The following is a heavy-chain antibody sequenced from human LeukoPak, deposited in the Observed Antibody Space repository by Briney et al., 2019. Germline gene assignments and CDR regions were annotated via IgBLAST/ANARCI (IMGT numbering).Heavy chain of an antibody. CDR3: VRQFAS. CDR1: GFTFSDHI. V-gene: IGHV3-48*01. Sequence: GGSLRLSGAASGFTFSDHIMNWVRQLPGKRLEWVAYVSGSGSTVYYADSVKGQFTISRDNGKSSLYMQMNSLRVDDTALFYCVRQFASWGQGTLVTVSS. CDR2: VSGSGSTV. J-gene: IGHJ4*02.